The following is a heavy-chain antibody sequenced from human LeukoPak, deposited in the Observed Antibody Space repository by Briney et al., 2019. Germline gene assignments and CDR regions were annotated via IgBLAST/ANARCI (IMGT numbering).Heavy chain of an antibody. J-gene: IGHJ2*01. CDR2: IYYSGST. CDR1: GGSISSYY. CDR3: ARGVDTADWYFDL. Sequence: SETLSLTCTVSGGSISSYYWSWIRQPPGKGLEWIGYIYYSGSTNYNPSLKSRVTISVDTSKNQFSLKLSSVTAADTAVYYCARGVDTADWYFDLWGRGTLVTVSS. D-gene: IGHD5-18*01. V-gene: IGHV4-59*01.